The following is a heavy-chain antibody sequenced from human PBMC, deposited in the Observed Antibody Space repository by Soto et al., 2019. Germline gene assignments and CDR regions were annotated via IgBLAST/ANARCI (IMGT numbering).Heavy chain of an antibody. J-gene: IGHJ6*03. D-gene: IGHD6-6*01. V-gene: IGHV3-15*01. CDR1: GFTFSNAW. CDR2: IKSKTDGGTT. Sequence: GGSLRLSCAASGFTFSNAWMSWVRQAPGKGLEWVGRIKSKTDGGTTDYAAPVKGRFTISRDDSKNTLYLQMNSLKTEDTAVYYCTTGGVVARHYYYYMDVLGKGTTVTVSS. CDR3: TTGGVVARHYYYYMDV.